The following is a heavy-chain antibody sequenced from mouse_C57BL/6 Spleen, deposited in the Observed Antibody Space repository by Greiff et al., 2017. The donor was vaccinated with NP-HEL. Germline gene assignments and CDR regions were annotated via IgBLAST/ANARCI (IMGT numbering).Heavy chain of an antibody. Sequence: QVQLKESGPELVKPGASVKISCKASGYAFSSSWMNWVKQRPGKGLEWIGRIYPGDGDTNYNGKFKGKATLTADKSSSTAYMQLSSLTSEDSAVYFCARELSHYYAMDYWGQGTSVTVSS. J-gene: IGHJ4*01. CDR1: GYAFSSSW. CDR2: IYPGDGDT. V-gene: IGHV1-82*01. CDR3: ARELSHYYAMDY. D-gene: IGHD1-1*02.